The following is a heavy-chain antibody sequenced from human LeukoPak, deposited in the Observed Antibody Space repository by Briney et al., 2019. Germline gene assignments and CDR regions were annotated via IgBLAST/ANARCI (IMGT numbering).Heavy chain of an antibody. CDR3: ACGSGYDFRYLDY. J-gene: IGHJ4*02. D-gene: IGHD6-25*01. CDR2: IHYSTTT. CDR1: GGSISSGDYY. V-gene: IGHV4-31*03. Sequence: PSQTLSLTCTVSGGSISSGDYYCSCLRQHPGKGLEWIGNIHYSTTTYYNPSLKSRVTMSVDTSNNQFSLRLCSVTAPDTAVYYWACGSGYDFRYLDYWGEGTPGTVSS.